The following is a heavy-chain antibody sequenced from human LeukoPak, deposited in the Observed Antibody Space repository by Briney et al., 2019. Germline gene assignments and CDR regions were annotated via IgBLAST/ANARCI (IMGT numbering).Heavy chain of an antibody. V-gene: IGHV3-74*01. D-gene: IGHD3-16*01. Sequence: GGSLRLSCAASGLAFSNYWMHRVRQAPGKGLVWGSRINSDGINTSYADSVKGRFTISRDNAKNTLNLQMNSLRAEDTAVYYCARGLGATSDYWGQGTLVTVSS. J-gene: IGHJ4*02. CDR2: INSDGINT. CDR1: GLAFSNYW. CDR3: ARGLGATSDY.